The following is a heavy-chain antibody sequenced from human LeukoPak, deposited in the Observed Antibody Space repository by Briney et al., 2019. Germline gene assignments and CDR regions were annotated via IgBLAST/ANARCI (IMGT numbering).Heavy chain of an antibody. D-gene: IGHD5-12*01. V-gene: IGHV1-2*02. CDR2: INPNSGGT. CDR1: GYTFTGYY. J-gene: IGHJ4*02. Sequence: ASVKVSRKASGYTFTGYYMHWVRQAPGQGLEWMGWINPNSGGTNYAQKFKGRVTMTRDTSISTAYMELSRLRSDDTAVYYCARGENSGLRKPFDYWGQGTLVTVSS. CDR3: ARGENSGLRKPFDY.